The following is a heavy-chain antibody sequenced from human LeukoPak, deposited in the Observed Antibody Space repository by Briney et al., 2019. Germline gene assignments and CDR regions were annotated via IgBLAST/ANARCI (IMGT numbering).Heavy chain of an antibody. J-gene: IGHJ4*02. D-gene: IGHD3-9*01. CDR1: GFTFSHYS. V-gene: IGHV3-48*02. CDR3: ARGALRYSDY. CDR2: ISSSSSAI. Sequence: GGSLRLSCAASGFTFSHYSMHWVRQAPGKGLEWVSSISSSSSAIYYAASVKGRFTISRDNAKNSLYLQMNSLRDEDTAVYYCARGALRYSDYWGQGTLVTVSS.